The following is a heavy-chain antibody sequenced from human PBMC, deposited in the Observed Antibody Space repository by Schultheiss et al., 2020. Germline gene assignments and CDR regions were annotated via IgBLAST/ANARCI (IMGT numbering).Heavy chain of an antibody. CDR2: INPNSGGT. J-gene: IGHJ6*03. CDR1: GYTFTSYY. Sequence: ASVKVSCKASGYTFTSYYMHWVRQAPGQGLEWMGIINPNSGGTNYAQKFQGWVTMTRDTSISTAYMELSRLRSDDTAVYYCARGTNGVGYYYMDVWGKGTTVTVSS. D-gene: IGHD2-8*01. CDR3: ARGTNGVGYYYMDV. V-gene: IGHV1-2*04.